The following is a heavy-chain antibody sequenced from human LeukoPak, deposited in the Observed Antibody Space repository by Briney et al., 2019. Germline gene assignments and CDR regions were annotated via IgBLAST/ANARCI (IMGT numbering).Heavy chain of an antibody. D-gene: IGHD1-26*01. Sequence: SETLSLTCTVSGGSISSSSYYWGWIRQPPGKGLEWIGSIYYSGSTYYNPSLKSRVTISVDTSKNQFSLKLSSVTAADTAVYYCARRWSHFDYWGQGTLVTVSS. CDR1: GGSISSSSYY. CDR3: ARRWSHFDY. J-gene: IGHJ4*02. CDR2: IYYSGST. V-gene: IGHV4-39*07.